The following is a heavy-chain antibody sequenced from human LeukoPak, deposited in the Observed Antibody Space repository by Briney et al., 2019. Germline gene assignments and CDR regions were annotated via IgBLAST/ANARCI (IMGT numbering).Heavy chain of an antibody. J-gene: IGHJ5*02. CDR2: IYYSGST. D-gene: IGHD6-13*01. V-gene: IGHV4-39*01. Sequence: SETLSLTRTVSGGSISSSSYYWGWIRQPPGKGLEWIGSIYYSGSTYYNPSLKSRVTISVDTSKNQFSLKLSSVTAADTAVYYCARRSIAAAGNGFDPWGQGTLVTVSS. CDR3: ARRSIAAAGNGFDP. CDR1: GGSISSSSYY.